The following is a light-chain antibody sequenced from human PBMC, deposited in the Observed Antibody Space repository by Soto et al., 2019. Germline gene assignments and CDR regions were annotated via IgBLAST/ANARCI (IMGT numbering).Light chain of an antibody. Sequence: QSVLTQPPSVSAAPGQKVTISCSGSSSNIGNNFVTWYQQLPGTAPKLLIYDNNKRPSGIPDRFSGSQSGTSATLGITVLQTGDEAVYYCGSWDSSLTDVFGTGTKLTVL. CDR1: SSNIGNNF. CDR2: DNN. V-gene: IGLV1-51*01. CDR3: GSWDSSLTDV. J-gene: IGLJ1*01.